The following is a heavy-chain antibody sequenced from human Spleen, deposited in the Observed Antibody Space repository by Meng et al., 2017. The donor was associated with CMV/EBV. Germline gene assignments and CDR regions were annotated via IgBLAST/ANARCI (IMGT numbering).Heavy chain of an antibody. Sequence: GSLRLSCAVYGGSFSGYYWSWIRQPPGKGLEWIGEINHSGSTNYNPSLKSRVTISVDTSKNQFSLKLSSVTAADTDVYYCARGGLRFGESYGMDVWGQGTTVTVSS. CDR2: INHSGST. CDR3: ARGGLRFGESYGMDV. V-gene: IGHV4-34*01. D-gene: IGHD3-10*01. CDR1: GGSFSGYY. J-gene: IGHJ6*02.